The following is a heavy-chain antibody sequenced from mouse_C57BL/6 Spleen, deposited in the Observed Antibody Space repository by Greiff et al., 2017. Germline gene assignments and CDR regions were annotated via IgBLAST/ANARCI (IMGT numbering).Heavy chain of an antibody. CDR2: ISYDGSN. CDR1: GYSITSGYY. J-gene: IGHJ3*01. D-gene: IGHD4-1*01. CDR3: ASGTGSFAY. V-gene: IGHV3-6*01. Sequence: EVQLQESGPGLVKPSQSLSLTCSVTGYSITSGYYWNWLRQFPGNKLEWMGYISYDGSNNYNPSLKNRISITRDTSKNQFFLKLNSVTTEDTATYYCASGTGSFAYWGQGTLVTVSA.